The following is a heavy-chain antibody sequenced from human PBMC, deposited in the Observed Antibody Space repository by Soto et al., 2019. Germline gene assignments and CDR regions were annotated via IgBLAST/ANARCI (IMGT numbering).Heavy chain of an antibody. Sequence: PSETLSLTCSVSRGSISSIDYFWSWIRQPPGKGLEWIGFIYHTGTTYYNPSLRSRVTISIDTSKSQFSMKLNSVTAADTAVYYCARVMAAMQNWLDPWGQGTLVTVS. CDR2: IYHTGTT. J-gene: IGHJ5*02. D-gene: IGHD2-2*01. V-gene: IGHV4-30-4*01. CDR3: ARVMAAMQNWLDP. CDR1: RGSISSIDYF.